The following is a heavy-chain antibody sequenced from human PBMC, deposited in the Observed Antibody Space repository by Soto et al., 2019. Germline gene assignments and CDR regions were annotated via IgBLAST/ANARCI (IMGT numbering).Heavy chain of an antibody. D-gene: IGHD2-2*01. CDR3: AKGYQLGGYYYYYMDX. CDR2: ISGSGGST. Sequence: GGSLILSCAASGFTFISYAMSWVRQAPGKGLEWVSAISGSGGSTYYADSVKGRFTISRDNSKNTLYLQMNSLRAEDTAVYYCAKGYQLGGYYYYYMDXWGKGTTVTVSS. V-gene: IGHV3-23*01. CDR1: GFTFISYA. J-gene: IGHJ6*03.